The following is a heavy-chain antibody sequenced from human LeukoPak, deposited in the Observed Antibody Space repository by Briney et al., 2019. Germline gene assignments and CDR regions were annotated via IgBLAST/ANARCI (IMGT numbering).Heavy chain of an antibody. CDR3: ARDLRAPYNWFDP. V-gene: IGHV4-34*01. CDR1: GGSFSGYY. Sequence: SETLSLTCAVYGGSFSGYYWSWIRQPPGKGLEWIGEINHSGSTKYNPSPTSRVTISVDTSKNQFSLKLSSVTAADTAVYYCARDLRAPYNWFDPWGQGTLVTVSS. J-gene: IGHJ5*02. CDR2: INHSGST.